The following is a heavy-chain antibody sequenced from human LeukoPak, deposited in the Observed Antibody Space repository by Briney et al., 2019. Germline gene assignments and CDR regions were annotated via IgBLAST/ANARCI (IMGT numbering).Heavy chain of an antibody. CDR1: GGSFSGYY. CDR3: ARRHSSWYQYYYYMDV. CDR2: INLSGST. D-gene: IGHD6-13*01. J-gene: IGHJ6*03. Sequence: SETLSLTCAVSGGSFSGYYWSWIRQPPGKGLEWIGEINLSGSTNYNPSLKSRVTISVDTSKNQFSLKLSSVTAADTAVYYCARRHSSWYQYYYYMDVWGKGTTVTVSS. V-gene: IGHV4-34*01.